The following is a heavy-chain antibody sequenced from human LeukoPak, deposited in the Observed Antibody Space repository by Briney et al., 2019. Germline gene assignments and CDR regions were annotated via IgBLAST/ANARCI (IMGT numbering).Heavy chain of an antibody. CDR2: IYPGDSDT. J-gene: IGHJ4*02. CDR1: GYRFTSYW. V-gene: IGHV5-51*01. Sequence: GESLKISCKGSGYRFTSYWIGWVRQMPGKGLEWMGIIYPGDSDTRYSPSFRGQVTISADRSISTAYLQWSSLKASDTAMYYCARHETGPYFDYWGQGTLVTVSS. CDR3: ARHETGPYFDY. D-gene: IGHD1-1*01.